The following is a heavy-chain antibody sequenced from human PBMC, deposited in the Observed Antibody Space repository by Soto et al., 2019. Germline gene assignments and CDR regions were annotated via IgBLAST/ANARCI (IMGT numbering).Heavy chain of an antibody. CDR1: GFIFSAFG. CDR3: ARDRDGGTYTYFDN. V-gene: IGHV3-30*03. Sequence: GGSLRLSCAASGFIFSAFGIHWVRQAPGKGLEWVAFLSHDGSNKYYADSVRGRFSISRDNSKNTVYLQMNSLRADDTAVYYCARDRDGGTYTYFDNWGQGTRVTVSS. J-gene: IGHJ4*02. CDR2: LSHDGSNK. D-gene: IGHD1-26*01.